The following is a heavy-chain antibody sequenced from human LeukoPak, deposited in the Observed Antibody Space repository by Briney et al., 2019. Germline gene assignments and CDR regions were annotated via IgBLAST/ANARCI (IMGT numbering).Heavy chain of an antibody. Sequence: SVKVSCKASGGTFSSYAISWVRQAPGQGLEWMGGIIPIFGTANYAQKFQGRVTITADESTSTAYMELSSLRSEDTAVYYCARGGGAYCGGDCYSNHYFYYGMDVWGQGTTVTVSS. D-gene: IGHD2-21*02. CDR1: GGTFSSYA. J-gene: IGHJ6*02. CDR2: IIPIFGTA. CDR3: ARGGGAYCGGDCYSNHYFYYGMDV. V-gene: IGHV1-69*13.